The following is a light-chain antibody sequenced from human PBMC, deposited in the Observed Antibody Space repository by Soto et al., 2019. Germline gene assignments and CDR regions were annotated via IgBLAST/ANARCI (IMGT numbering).Light chain of an antibody. CDR1: ESVSSSY. CDR2: GTS. CDR3: QQYGNWYT. J-gene: IGKJ2*01. V-gene: IGKV3-20*01. Sequence: EVVLTQAPGTLSVSQGERATLSCRASESVSSSYLAWYQHKPGQAPRLLIYGTSTRATGIPDRFSGSGSGTDFTLTISRREPEDSAVYYCQQYGNWYTFGQGTKLEIK.